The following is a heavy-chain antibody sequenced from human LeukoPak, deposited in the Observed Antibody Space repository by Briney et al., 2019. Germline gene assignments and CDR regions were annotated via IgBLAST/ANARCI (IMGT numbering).Heavy chain of an antibody. V-gene: IGHV5-51*01. CDR2: IYPGDSDT. J-gene: IGHJ4*02. D-gene: IGHD3-22*01. CDR1: GYSFTSYW. CDR3: ARQERYYGSSGYYYPAYFDY. Sequence: GESLKISCKGSGYSFTSYWIGWVRQMPGKGLEWMGIIYPGDSDTRYSPSFQGQVTISADKSISTAYLQWSSLKASDTAMYYCARQERYYGSSGYYYPAYFDYWGQGTLVTVSS.